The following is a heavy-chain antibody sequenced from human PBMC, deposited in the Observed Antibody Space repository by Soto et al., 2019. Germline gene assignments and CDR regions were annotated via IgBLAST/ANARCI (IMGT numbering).Heavy chain of an antibody. D-gene: IGHD2-15*01. CDR3: ARASVATPEYFQH. V-gene: IGHV1-69*02. J-gene: IGHJ1*01. CDR1: GCTFSRYT. CDR2: IIPILGIA. Sequence: SVKVSCKASGCTFSRYTSSWVRQDPGQGLEWMGRIIPILGIANYAQKFQGRVTITADKSTSTAYMELSSLRSEDTAVYYCARASVATPEYFQHWGQGTLVTVSS.